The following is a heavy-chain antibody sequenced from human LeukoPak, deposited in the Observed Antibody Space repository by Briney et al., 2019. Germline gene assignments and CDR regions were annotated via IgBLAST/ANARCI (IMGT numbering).Heavy chain of an antibody. D-gene: IGHD6-19*01. CDR1: GGSISSSSYY. V-gene: IGHV4-39*01. J-gene: IGHJ4*02. CDR2: IYYSGRT. CDR3: ARVGIGYSSGWYRVL. Sequence: PSETLSLTCTVSGGSISSSSYYWGWIRQPPGKGLEWIGSIYYSGRTYYNPSLKSRVTISVDTSKNQFSLKLSSVTAAGTAVFYCARVGIGYSSGWYRVLWGQGTLVTVSS.